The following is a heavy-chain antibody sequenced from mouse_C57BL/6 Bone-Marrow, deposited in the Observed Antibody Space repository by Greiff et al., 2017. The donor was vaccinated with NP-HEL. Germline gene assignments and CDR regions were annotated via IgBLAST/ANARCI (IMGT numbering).Heavy chain of an antibody. D-gene: IGHD2-12*01. V-gene: IGHV7-1*01. J-gene: IGHJ1*03. Sequence: EVKLVESGGGLVQSGRSLRLSCATSGFTFSDFYMEWVRQAPGTGLEWIAASRNKANDYTTEYSASVKGRFIVSRDTSQSILYLQMNALRAEDTAIYYCARGGYFFYWYFDVGGTGTTVTVSS. CDR2: SRNKANDYTT. CDR3: ARGGYFFYWYFDV. CDR1: GFTFSDFY.